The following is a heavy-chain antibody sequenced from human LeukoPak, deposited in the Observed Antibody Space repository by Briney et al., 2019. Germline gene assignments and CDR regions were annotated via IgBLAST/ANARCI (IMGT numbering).Heavy chain of an antibody. CDR1: GFTFSSYS. CDR2: ISSSSSYI. V-gene: IGHV3-21*01. CDR3: ARDDGDYVRRFDY. Sequence: KTGGSLRLSCAASGFTFSSYSMNWVRQAPGKGLEWVSSISSSSSYIYYADSVKGRFTISRDNAKNSLYLQMNRLRAEDTAVYYCARDDGDYVRRFDYWGQGTLVTVSS. J-gene: IGHJ4*02. D-gene: IGHD4-17*01.